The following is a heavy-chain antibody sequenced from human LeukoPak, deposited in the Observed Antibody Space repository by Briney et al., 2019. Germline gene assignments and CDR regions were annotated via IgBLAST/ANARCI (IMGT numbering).Heavy chain of an antibody. CDR1: GGSISSYY. J-gene: IGHJ3*02. CDR2: IYTSGST. V-gene: IGHV4-4*07. D-gene: IGHD3-3*01. Sequence: SETLSLTCTVSGGSISSYYWSWIRQPAGKGLEWIGRIYTSGSTNYNPSLKSRVTMSVDTSKNQFSLKLSSVTAADAAVYYCARDREWLSAFDIWGQGTMVTVSS. CDR3: ARDREWLSAFDI.